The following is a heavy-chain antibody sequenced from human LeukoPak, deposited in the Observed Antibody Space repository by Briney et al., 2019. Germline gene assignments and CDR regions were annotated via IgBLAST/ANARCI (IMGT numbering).Heavy chain of an antibody. CDR2: IYYSGST. D-gene: IGHD6-6*01. V-gene: IGHV4-39*07. Sequence: SETLSLTCTVSGGSISSSSYYWGWIRQPPGKGLEWIGSIYYSGSTSYNPSLKSRVTISVDTSKNQFSLKLSSVTAADTAVYYCAVSAAALFDPWGQGTLVTVSS. J-gene: IGHJ5*02. CDR3: AVSAAALFDP. CDR1: GGSISSSSYY.